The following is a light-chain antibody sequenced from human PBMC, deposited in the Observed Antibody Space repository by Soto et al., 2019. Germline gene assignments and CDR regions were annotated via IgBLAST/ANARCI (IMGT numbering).Light chain of an antibody. J-gene: IGKJ1*01. V-gene: IGKV3-15*01. Sequence: EIVMTQSPATLSVSPGERATLSCRASQSLSNYLAWYQQKPGQAPRLLIYSVSIRATGVPARFRGSGSGTDFTLTISSLQPEDVAVYSCQEYDNWPPWTFGQGTRVDIK. CDR2: SVS. CDR3: QEYDNWPPWT. CDR1: QSLSNY.